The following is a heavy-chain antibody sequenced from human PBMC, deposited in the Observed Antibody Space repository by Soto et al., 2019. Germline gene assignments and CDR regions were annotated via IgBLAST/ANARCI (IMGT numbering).Heavy chain of an antibody. V-gene: IGHV1-69*12. CDR1: GGTFSIYA. D-gene: IGHD5-12*01. CDR2: IIPIIGTR. J-gene: IGHJ4*02. Sequence: QVQLVQSGAEVKKPGSSVKVSCKASGGTFSIYAVSWVRQAPGQGLEWMGGIIPIIGTRNYAQRFQGRITITGDESTSTAYMELSSLKSEDTAVYYCARDLGSGYDPGDDWGQGTLVTVSS. CDR3: ARDLGSGYDPGDD.